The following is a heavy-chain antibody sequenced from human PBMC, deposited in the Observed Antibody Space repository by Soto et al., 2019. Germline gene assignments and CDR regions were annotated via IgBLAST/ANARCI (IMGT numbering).Heavy chain of an antibody. CDR1: GFTFNNYW. D-gene: IGHD2-2*01. CDR2: IKQDGSEK. CDR3: AKNNRYCSSTNCFVFDY. J-gene: IGHJ4*02. V-gene: IGHV3-7*01. Sequence: EVQLVESGGGLVQPGGSLRLSCAASGFTFNNYWMSWVRQAPGKGLEWVANIKQDGSEKYYVDFVKGRFTISRDNAKNSLYLQMNSLRAEDTAVYYCAKNNRYCSSTNCFVFDYWGQGTLVTVSS.